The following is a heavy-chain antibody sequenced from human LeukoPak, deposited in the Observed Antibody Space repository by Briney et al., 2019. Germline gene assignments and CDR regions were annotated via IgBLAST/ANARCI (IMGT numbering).Heavy chain of an antibody. J-gene: IGHJ6*02. CDR2: ISTSNSTI. Sequence: GSLRLSCAASGFTFSSYSMNWVRQAPGRGLEWVSYISTSNSTIYYADSVKGRFTISRDNSKNTLFLQMNSLTAEDTAVYYCAKDPNSSVFRYYYYGMDVWGQGTTVTVSS. CDR3: AKDPNSSVFRYYYYGMDV. CDR1: GFTFSSYS. D-gene: IGHD3-22*01. V-gene: IGHV3-48*01.